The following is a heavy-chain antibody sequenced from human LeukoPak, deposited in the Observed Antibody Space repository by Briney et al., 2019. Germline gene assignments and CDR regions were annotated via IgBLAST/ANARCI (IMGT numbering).Heavy chain of an antibody. CDR3: AKVWFGESLYAFDI. D-gene: IGHD3-10*01. CDR2: ISYDGSNK. V-gene: IGHV3-30*18. CDR1: GFTFSSYG. J-gene: IGHJ3*02. Sequence: GRSLRLSCAASGFTFSSYGMHWVRQAPGKGLEWVAVISYDGSNKYYADSVEGRFTISRDNSKNTLYLQMNSLRAEDTAVYYCAKVWFGESLYAFDIWGQGTMVTVSS.